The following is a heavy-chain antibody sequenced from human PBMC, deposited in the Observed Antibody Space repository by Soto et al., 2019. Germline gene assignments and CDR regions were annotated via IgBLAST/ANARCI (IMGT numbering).Heavy chain of an antibody. J-gene: IGHJ5*02. V-gene: IGHV3-23*01. Sequence: GGSLRLSCAASGFTFSSYAMSWVRQAPGKGLEWVSAISGSGGSTYYADSVKGRFTISRDNSKNTLYLQMNSLRAEDTAVYYCAKDRYCSSTSCRFDPWGQGTLVTVSS. CDR2: ISGSGGST. D-gene: IGHD2-2*01. CDR1: GFTFSSYA. CDR3: AKDRYCSSTSCRFDP.